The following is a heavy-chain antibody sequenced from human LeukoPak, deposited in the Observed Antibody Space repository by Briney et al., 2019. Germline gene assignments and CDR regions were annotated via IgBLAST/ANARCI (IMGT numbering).Heavy chain of an antibody. Sequence: GGSLRLSCAASGFTFSSYGIHWVRQAPGKGLEWVAVISYDGSKKYYADSVKGRFTISRDNSKNTLYLQMNSLRAEGTAVYYCAGDSSGYPADYWGQGTLVTVSS. V-gene: IGHV3-30*03. D-gene: IGHD3-22*01. CDR3: AGDSSGYPADY. CDR1: GFTFSSYG. CDR2: ISYDGSKK. J-gene: IGHJ4*02.